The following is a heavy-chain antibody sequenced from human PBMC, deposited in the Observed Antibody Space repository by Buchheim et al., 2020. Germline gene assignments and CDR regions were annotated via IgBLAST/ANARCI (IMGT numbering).Heavy chain of an antibody. V-gene: IGHV4-39*07. CDR2: IYYSGNT. Sequence: QLQLQESGPGLVKPSETLSLNCIVSGGSIGSTNSFWGWIRQPPGKGLEWIGSIYYSGNTYYNPSLKSRVPLSLDTSKNPFSLKLTSVTAADTAVYYCARDPSAYVTLVRGVDGMDVWGQGTT. CDR3: ARDPSAYVTLVRGVDGMDV. J-gene: IGHJ6*02. D-gene: IGHD3-10*01. CDR1: GGSIGSTNSF.